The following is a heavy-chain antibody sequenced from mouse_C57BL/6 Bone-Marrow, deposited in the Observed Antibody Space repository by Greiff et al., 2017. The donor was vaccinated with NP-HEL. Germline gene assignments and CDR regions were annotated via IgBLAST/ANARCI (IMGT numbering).Heavy chain of an antibody. Sequence: EVKLMESGGDLVKPGGSLKLSCAASGFTFSSYGMSWVRQTPDKRLEWVATISSGGSYTYYPDSVKGRFTISRDNAKNTLYLQMSSLKSEDTAMYYCARHLNWEPYWYFDVWGTGTTVTVSS. CDR2: ISSGGSYT. CDR1: GFTFSSYG. D-gene: IGHD4-1*02. J-gene: IGHJ1*03. CDR3: ARHLNWEPYWYFDV. V-gene: IGHV5-6*01.